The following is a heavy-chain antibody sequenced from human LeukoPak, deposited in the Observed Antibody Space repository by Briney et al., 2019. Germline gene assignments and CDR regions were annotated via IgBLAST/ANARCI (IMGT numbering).Heavy chain of an antibody. D-gene: IGHD6-13*01. CDR1: GVSINNYY. CDR3: ARDGAPEAADDAFDI. Sequence: SETLSLTCSVSGVSINNYYWSWIREPPGRGLEWIGYVYYSGSTNYNPSLKSRVTISVDTSKNQFSLKLSSVTAADTAVYYCARDGAPEAADDAFDIWGQGTMVTVSS. J-gene: IGHJ3*02. V-gene: IGHV4-59*01. CDR2: VYYSGST.